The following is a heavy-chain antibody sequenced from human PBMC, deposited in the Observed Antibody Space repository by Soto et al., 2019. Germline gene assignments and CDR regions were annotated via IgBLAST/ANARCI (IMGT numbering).Heavy chain of an antibody. V-gene: IGHV4-59*01. CDR2: IYYTGNT. D-gene: IGHD3-10*02. CDR1: GVSISSSY. CDR3: ARDVPGSSYFDY. Sequence: SETLSLTCTVSGVSISSSYWRWIRQPPGKGLEWIGYIYYTGNTLYNPSLKSRVTMSLDTSKNQFSLNLKSVTAADTAVYYCARDVPGSSYFDYWGQGILVTAPQ. J-gene: IGHJ4*02.